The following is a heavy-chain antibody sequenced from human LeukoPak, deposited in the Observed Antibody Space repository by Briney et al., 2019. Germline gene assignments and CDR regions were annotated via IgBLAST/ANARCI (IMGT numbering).Heavy chain of an antibody. D-gene: IGHD2-21*02. V-gene: IGHV3-30*04. CDR2: ISYDGSNE. CDR3: AVTAISYFDY. J-gene: IGHJ4*02. CDR1: GFTFSSYV. Sequence: GGSLRLSCAASGFTFSSYVMHWVRQAPGKGLEWVAIISYDGSNEYYADSVKGRFTISRDNSKNTLYLQMNSLRAEDTAVYYCAVTAISYFDYWGQGTLVTVSS.